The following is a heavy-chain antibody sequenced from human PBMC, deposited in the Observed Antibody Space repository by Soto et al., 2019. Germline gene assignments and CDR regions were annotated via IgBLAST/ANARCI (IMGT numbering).Heavy chain of an antibody. CDR2: IAYDGSAQ. Sequence: QVHLVESGGGVVQPGRSLRLSCAASGFNFNSYAMQWARQAPGKGLEWVAVIAYDGSAQYYADSVKGRSTISRDQSKNTVFLQLDRLRPDDTGVYFCARDLIFDLWGRGTLVIVSS. CDR3: ARDLIFDL. CDR1: GFNFNSYA. J-gene: IGHJ5*01. V-gene: IGHV3-30-3*01.